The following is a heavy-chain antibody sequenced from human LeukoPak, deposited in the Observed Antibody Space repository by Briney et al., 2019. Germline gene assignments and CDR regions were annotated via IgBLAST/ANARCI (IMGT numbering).Heavy chain of an antibody. Sequence: PGGSLRFSCAASGFTFTIYTMSWVPHAPGKGVEWVLHFCGSGGRTYYADSVKGRFTVSRDNAKNTLYLQMNSLRAGDTAVYYCAKVSPLRYWGQGTLVTVSS. D-gene: IGHD3-16*01. CDR2: FCGSGGRT. CDR3: AKVSPLRY. J-gene: IGHJ4*02. V-gene: IGHV3-23*01. CDR1: GFTFTIYT.